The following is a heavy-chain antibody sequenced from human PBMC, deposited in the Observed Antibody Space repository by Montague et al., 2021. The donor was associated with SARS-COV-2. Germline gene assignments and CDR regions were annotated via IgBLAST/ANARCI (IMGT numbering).Heavy chain of an antibody. V-gene: IGHV3-11*01. D-gene: IGHD3-22*01. J-gene: IGHJ4*02. CDR2: ISHSSNTI. CDR1: GFALSDYY. CDR3: ARPPTFYYESSGYYSN. Sequence: SLRLSCAASGFALSDYYMARIRQAPGKGLEWLAYISHSSNTIAYADSVKGRFTISRDNANNSVHLHMTNLRVEDTAVYYCARPPTFYYESSGYYSNWGQGAQVTVTS.